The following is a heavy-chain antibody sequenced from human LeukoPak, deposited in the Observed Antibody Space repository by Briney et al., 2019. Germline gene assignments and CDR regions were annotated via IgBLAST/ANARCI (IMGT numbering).Heavy chain of an antibody. CDR3: AKGSQWLVPFGPSYYFDY. CDR2: IRYDGSNK. J-gene: IGHJ4*02. Sequence: GGSLRLSCAASGFTFSSYGMHWVRQAPGKGLEWVAFIRYDGSNKYYADSVKGRFTISRDNSKNTLYLQMNSLRAEDTAVYYCAKGSQWLVPFGPSYYFDYWGQGTLVTVSS. CDR1: GFTFSSYG. D-gene: IGHD6-19*01. V-gene: IGHV3-30*02.